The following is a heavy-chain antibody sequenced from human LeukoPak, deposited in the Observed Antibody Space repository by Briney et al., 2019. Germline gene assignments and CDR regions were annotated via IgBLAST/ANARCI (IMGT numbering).Heavy chain of an antibody. J-gene: IGHJ6*04. V-gene: IGHV3-7*01. CDR1: GFTFTDYW. D-gene: IGHD5-12*01. Sequence: GGSLRLSCAASGFTFTDYWMTWVRAAPGKGLEWVANINRDGSEKYYVDSVKGRFTISRDNAKNSLYLQMNSLRAEDTAVFYCARGRGVGVWGKGTTVTVSS. CDR3: ARGRGVGV. CDR2: INRDGSEK.